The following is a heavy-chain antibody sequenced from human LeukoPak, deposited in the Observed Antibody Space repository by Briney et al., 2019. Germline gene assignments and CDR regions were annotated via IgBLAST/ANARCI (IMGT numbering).Heavy chain of an antibody. J-gene: IGHJ5*02. CDR3: ARSVGATIFDP. Sequence: KPGGSLRPSCAASGFTFSSYSMNWVRQAPGKGLEWVSSISSSSSYIYYADSVKGRFTISRDNAKNSLYLQMNSLRAEDTAVYYCARSVGATIFDPWGQGTLVTVSS. CDR1: GFTFSSYS. V-gene: IGHV3-21*01. D-gene: IGHD1-26*01. CDR2: ISSSSSYI.